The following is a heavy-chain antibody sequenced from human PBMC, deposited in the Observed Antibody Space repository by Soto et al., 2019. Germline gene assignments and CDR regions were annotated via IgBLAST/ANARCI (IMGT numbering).Heavy chain of an antibody. V-gene: IGHV4-31*03. J-gene: IGHJ4*02. Sequence: SETRSLTCTVSGGSISSGGYYWSWIHQHPGKGLEWIGYIYYSGSTYYNPSLKSRVTISVDTSKNQFSLKLSAVTAADTAVYFCARTPYYYFLSGYYTGEPISFDYGGQGTLVTVSS. CDR1: GGSISSGGYY. CDR3: ARTPYYYFLSGYYTGEPISFDY. D-gene: IGHD3-3*01. CDR2: IYYSGST.